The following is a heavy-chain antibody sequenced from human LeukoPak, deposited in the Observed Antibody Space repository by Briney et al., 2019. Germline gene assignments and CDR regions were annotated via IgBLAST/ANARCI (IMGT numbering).Heavy chain of an antibody. J-gene: IGHJ6*03. D-gene: IGHD3-10*01. V-gene: IGHV1-69*06. CDR3: ARAHYYGSGSYGFNYYYYMDV. CDR1: GYTFTSYG. CDR2: IIPIFGTA. Sequence: SVKVSCKASGYTFTSYGISWVRQAPGQGLEWMGGIIPIFGTANYAQKFQGRVTITADKSTSTAYMELSSLRSEDTAVYYCARAHYYGSGSYGFNYYYYMDVWGKGTTVTVSS.